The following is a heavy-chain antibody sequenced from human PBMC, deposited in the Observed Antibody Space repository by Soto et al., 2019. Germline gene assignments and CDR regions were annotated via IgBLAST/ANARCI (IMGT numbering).Heavy chain of an antibody. J-gene: IGHJ6*02. CDR2: IIPISDTT. Sequence: QVQLVQSGAEVKKPGSSVKVSCKASGGTFSSYAISWVRQAPGQGLEWMGGIIPISDTTNYAQKFQGRVQITEDDSTSTAYMELSSLRSEDTAVYYCARSQGSSTSLEIYYYYYYGMDIGGQGTTVTVSS. D-gene: IGHD2-2*01. CDR1: GGTFSSYA. V-gene: IGHV1-69*01. CDR3: ARSQGSSTSLEIYYYYYYGMDI.